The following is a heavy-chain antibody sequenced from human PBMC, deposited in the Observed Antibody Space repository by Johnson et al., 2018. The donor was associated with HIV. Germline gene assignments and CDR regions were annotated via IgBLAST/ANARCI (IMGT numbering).Heavy chain of an antibody. V-gene: IGHV3-30*14. CDR2: ISYDGSNK. Sequence: QVQLVESGGGVVQPGRSLRLSCAASGFTFSSYAMHWVRQAPGKGLEWVAVISYDGSNKSYADSVKGRFTISRDNSKNTLYLQMNSLRVEDTAVYYCAKGADYADYEGAFDIWGQWTMVTVSS. CDR3: AKGADYADYEGAFDI. J-gene: IGHJ3*02. CDR1: GFTFSSYA. D-gene: IGHD4-17*01.